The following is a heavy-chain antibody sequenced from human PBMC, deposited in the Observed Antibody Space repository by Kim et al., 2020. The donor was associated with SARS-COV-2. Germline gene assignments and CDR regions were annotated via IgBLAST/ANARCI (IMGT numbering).Heavy chain of an antibody. CDR1: GFTFSSYW. V-gene: IGHV3-7*01. CDR2: IKQDGSEK. J-gene: IGHJ4*02. Sequence: GGSLRLSCAASGFTFSSYWMSWVRQAPGKGLEWVANIKQDGSEKYYVDSVKGRFTISRDNAKNSLYLQMNSLRAEDTAVYYCASGGGDEPFDYWGQGTLVTVSS. D-gene: IGHD2-21*02. CDR3: ASGGGDEPFDY.